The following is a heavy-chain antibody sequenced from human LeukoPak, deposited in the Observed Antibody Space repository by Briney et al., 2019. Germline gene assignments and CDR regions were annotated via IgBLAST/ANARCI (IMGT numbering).Heavy chain of an antibody. CDR1: GLTFRSFA. CDR2: ISYDGSNE. D-gene: IGHD4-17*01. CDR3: AGGAYEGGNWFDA. V-gene: IGHV3-30-3*01. J-gene: IGHJ5*02. Sequence: GSPRLFCGSPGLTFRSFAMQWVRQAPGQGLEGGGVISYDGSNEYYADSVKGRFTISRDNSKNTLYVQMNSLRPEDTAVYYCAGGAYEGGNWFDAWGQGTLVTVSS.